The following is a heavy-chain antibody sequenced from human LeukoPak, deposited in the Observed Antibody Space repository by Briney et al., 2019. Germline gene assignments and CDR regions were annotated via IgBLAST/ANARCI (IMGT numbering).Heavy chain of an antibody. CDR1: GYTFTDYY. J-gene: IGHJ3*02. CDR2: INPNSGAA. V-gene: IGHV1-2*02. CDR3: ARDQGNDAFDI. Sequence: ASVKVSCKASGYTFTDYYLHWVRQAPGQGLEWMGWINPNSGAANSAQKFQDRVGMTRDTSISTVYMELSSLRSDDTAVYYCARDQGNDAFDIWGQGTMVTVS.